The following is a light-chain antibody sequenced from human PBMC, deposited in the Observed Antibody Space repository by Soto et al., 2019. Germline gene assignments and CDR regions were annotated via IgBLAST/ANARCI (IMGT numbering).Light chain of an antibody. J-gene: IGLJ3*02. CDR3: CSYAGSVSYNWV. Sequence: QSALTQPRSVSGSPGQSVTISCTGTSNDIGAYKYVSWYPQHPGKAPKLMIYDVSQRPSGVPDRFSGSKSGNTASLTISGLQSEDESEYYCCSYAGSVSYNWVFGGGTKLTVL. V-gene: IGLV2-11*01. CDR1: SNDIGAYKY. CDR2: DVS.